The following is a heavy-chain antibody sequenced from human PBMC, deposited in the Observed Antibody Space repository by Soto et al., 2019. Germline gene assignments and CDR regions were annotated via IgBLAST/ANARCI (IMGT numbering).Heavy chain of an antibody. CDR3: ARNVPDFWSGYYDY. CDR2: INSDGSST. V-gene: IGHV3-74*01. CDR1: GFTFSSYW. D-gene: IGHD3-3*01. Sequence: PGGSLRLSCAASGFTFSSYWMHWVRQAPGKGLVWVSRINSDGSSTSYADSVKGRFTISRDNAKNTLYLQMNSLRAEDTAVYYCARNVPDFWSGYYDYWGQGTLVTVYS. J-gene: IGHJ4*02.